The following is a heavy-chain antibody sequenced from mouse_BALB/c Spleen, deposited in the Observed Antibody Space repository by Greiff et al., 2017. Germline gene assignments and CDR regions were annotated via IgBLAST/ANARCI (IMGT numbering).Heavy chain of an antibody. V-gene: IGHV5-6-5*01. CDR1: GFTFSSYA. CDR3: ARGGDYRYDDYAMDY. J-gene: IGHJ4*01. D-gene: IGHD2-14*01. CDR2: ISSGGST. Sequence: EVQLVESGGGLVKPGGFLKLSCAASGFTFSSYAMSWVRQTPEKRLEWVASISSGGSTYYPDSVKGRFTISRDNARNILYLQMSSLRSEDTAMYYCARGGDYRYDDYAMDYWGQGTSVTVSS.